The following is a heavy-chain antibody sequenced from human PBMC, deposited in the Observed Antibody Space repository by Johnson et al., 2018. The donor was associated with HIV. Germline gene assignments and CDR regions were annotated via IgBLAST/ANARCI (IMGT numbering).Heavy chain of an antibody. J-gene: IGHJ3*02. V-gene: IGHV3-30*02. D-gene: IGHD1/OR15-1a*01. Sequence: QVQLVESGGGVVQPGGSLRLSCAASGFTFSSYGMHWVRQAPGKGLEWVAVIWYDGSNKYYADSVKGRFTISRDNSKNTRYLQMNSLRAEETAVYYCAKAQTSHAAFDIWGQGTMVTVSS. CDR1: GFTFSSYG. CDR2: IWYDGSNK. CDR3: AKAQTSHAAFDI.